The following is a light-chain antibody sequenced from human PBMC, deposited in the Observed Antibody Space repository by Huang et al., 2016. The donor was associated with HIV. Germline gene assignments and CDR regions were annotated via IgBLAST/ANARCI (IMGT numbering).Light chain of an antibody. CDR2: AAS. V-gene: IGKV1-27*01. Sequence: IEMTQSPSSLSASIGDRVTLTCRASRDISTFLAWFHQKPGKPPKLLIYAASILHSGVPSRFSGSGSGTDFTLTISSLQSEDVGYYYCQKYDSAPRTFGQGTKVDLK. J-gene: IGKJ1*01. CDR1: RDISTF. CDR3: QKYDSAPRT.